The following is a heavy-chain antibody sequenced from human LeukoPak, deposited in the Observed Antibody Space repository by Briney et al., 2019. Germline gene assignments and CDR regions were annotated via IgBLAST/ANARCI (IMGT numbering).Heavy chain of an antibody. CDR2: IYHSGST. V-gene: IGHV4-30-2*01. D-gene: IGHD6-13*01. J-gene: IGHJ4*02. CDR1: GGSISSGGYY. CDR3: ARGTIAAADY. Sequence: SETLSLTCTVSGGSISSGGYYWSWIRQPPGKGLEWIGYIYHSGSTYYNPSLKSRVTISVDRSKNQFSLKLSSVTAADTAVYYCARGTIAAADYWGQGTLVTVSS.